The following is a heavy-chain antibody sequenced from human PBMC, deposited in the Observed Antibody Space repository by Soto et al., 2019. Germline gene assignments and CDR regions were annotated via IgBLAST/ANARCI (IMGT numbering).Heavy chain of an antibody. Sequence: EVQLVESGGGVVQPGGSLRLSCTASGFTFNTHWMHLVRQAQGKGLVWVSRIYFDGITTNYSDSVKGRLTASRDNAKNTLNLHVNTLRDEDTAVYYSAIGGAIGVHNWGQRTLVTVSS. V-gene: IGHV3-74*01. D-gene: IGHD3-3*01. CDR3: AIGGAIGVHN. CDR2: IYFDGITT. J-gene: IGHJ4*02. CDR1: GFTFNTHW.